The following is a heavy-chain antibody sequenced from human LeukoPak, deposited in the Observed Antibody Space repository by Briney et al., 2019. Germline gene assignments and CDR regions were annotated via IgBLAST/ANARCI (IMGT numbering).Heavy chain of an antibody. CDR3: ARQKWLVHNWFDP. D-gene: IGHD6-19*01. CDR2: IYYSGSS. Sequence: SETLSLTCTVSGYSISSGYYWGWIRQPPGKRLEWIGSIYYSGSSYYNPSLKSRVTISVDTSKNQFSLKLRSVTAADTAVYYCARQKWLVHNWFDPWGQGTLVTVSS. CDR1: GYSISSGYY. J-gene: IGHJ5*02. V-gene: IGHV4-38-2*02.